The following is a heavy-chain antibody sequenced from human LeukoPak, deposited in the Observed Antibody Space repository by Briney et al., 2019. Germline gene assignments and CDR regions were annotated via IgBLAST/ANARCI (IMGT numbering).Heavy chain of an antibody. CDR1: GFTFDNYA. CDR3: AKVRGAYSSGYFFDY. V-gene: IGHV3-9*01. J-gene: IGHJ4*01. D-gene: IGHD6-19*01. CDR2: ISWNSGYI. Sequence: GGSLRLSCAASGFTFDNYAMHWVRQAPGKGLEWLSIISWNSGYIGYADSVKGRFTISRENSKNSLDLQMNSLRAEDPAFYYCAKVRGAYSSGYFFDYWGHGTLVTVSS.